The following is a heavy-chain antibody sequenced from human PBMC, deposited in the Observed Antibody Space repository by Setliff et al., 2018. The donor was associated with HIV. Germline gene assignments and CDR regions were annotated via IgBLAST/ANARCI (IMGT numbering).Heavy chain of an antibody. J-gene: IGHJ6*02. CDR1: GYIFTSYG. D-gene: IGHD1-26*01. CDR2: IHTNTGDP. CDR3: ATRGEQLYFYGMDV. V-gene: IGHV7-4-1*02. Sequence: ASVKVSCKPSGYIFTSYGIAWVRQAPGQGLEWVGWIHTNTGDPTYAQGFTGRFVFSFDTSVSTAYLQISGLKAEDTAVYYRATRGEQLYFYGMDVWGQGTTVTVSS.